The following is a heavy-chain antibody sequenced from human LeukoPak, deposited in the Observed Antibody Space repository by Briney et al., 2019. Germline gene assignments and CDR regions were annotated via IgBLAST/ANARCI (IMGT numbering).Heavy chain of an antibody. D-gene: IGHD5-18*01. CDR2: ISSSSSYI. CDR3: ARDGEVELWLGYYYYYMDV. V-gene: IGHV3-21*01. Sequence: GGSLRLSCAASGFTFSSYSMNWVRQAPGKGLEWVSSISSSSSYIYYADSVKGRFTISRDNAKNSLYLQMNSLRAEDTAVYYCARDGEVELWLGYYYYYMDVWGKGTTVTVSS. J-gene: IGHJ6*03. CDR1: GFTFSSYS.